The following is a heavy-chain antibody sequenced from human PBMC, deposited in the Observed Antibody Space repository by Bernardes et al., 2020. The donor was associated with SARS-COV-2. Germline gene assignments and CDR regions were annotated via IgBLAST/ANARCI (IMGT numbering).Heavy chain of an antibody. J-gene: IGHJ4*02. D-gene: IGHD2-2*01. CDR1: GGSISSYY. CDR3: ARDGVVVPAADRGYSGYDGMGFVY. V-gene: IGHV4-4*07. Sequence: SETLSLTCTVSGGSISSYYWSWIRLPAGKGLEWMGRVYTSGSTNYNPSLKSRVTMSVDTSKNQFSLKLSSVTVADTAVYYCARDGVVVPAADRGYSGYDGMGFVYWGQGTLVTVSS. CDR2: VYTSGST.